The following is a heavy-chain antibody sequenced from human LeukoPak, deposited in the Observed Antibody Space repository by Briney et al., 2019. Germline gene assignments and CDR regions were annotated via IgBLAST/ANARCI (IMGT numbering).Heavy chain of an antibody. D-gene: IGHD5-24*01. CDR3: VRLGDGYNIDY. CDR2: IYPGDSDT. J-gene: IGHJ4*02. CDR1: GYSFTSYW. V-gene: IGHV5-51*01. Sequence: GESLKISCKGSGYSFTSYWIGWVRQMPGKGLEWMGIIYPGDSDTRYSPSFQGQITISVDRFITTGYLQWSSLKASDTAMYYCVRLGDGYNIDYWGQGTLVTVSS.